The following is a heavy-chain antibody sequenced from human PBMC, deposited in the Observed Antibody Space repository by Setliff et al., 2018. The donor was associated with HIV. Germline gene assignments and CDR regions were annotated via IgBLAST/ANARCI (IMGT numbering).Heavy chain of an antibody. CDR2: ISTYSDET. CDR1: GYTFTTYG. J-gene: IGHJ6*02. CDR3: ARDVDHRTDV. V-gene: IGHV1-18*01. Sequence: VSVKVSCKPSGYTFTTYGLSWVRQAPGQGLEWMGWISTYSDETSYSQHLQGRLTMTTDTPTGTAYMELRSPRSDDTAVYYCARDVDHRTDVWGPGTTVTVAS.